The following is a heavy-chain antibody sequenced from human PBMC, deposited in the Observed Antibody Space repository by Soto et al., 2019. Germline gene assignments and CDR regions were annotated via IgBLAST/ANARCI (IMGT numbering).Heavy chain of an antibody. CDR1: GGSISSGGYY. CDR2: IYYSGST. Sequence: SETLSLTCTVSGGSISSGGYYWSWIRQHPGKGLEWIGYIYYSGSTYYNPSLKSRVTISVDTSKNQFSLQLSSVTAADTAVYYCARETVYDGGNSHNWFDPWGQGTLVTVSS. D-gene: IGHD2-21*02. V-gene: IGHV4-31*03. J-gene: IGHJ5*02. CDR3: ARETVYDGGNSHNWFDP.